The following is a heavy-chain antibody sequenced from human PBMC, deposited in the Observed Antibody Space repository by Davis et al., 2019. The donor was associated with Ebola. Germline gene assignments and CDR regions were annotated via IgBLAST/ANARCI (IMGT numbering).Heavy chain of an antibody. CDR3: AKEVDCTSNSCYDTLFYYYAMDV. J-gene: IGHJ6*02. Sequence: PGGSLRLSCAASGLTFSSYSMDWVRQAPGQGLEWVSSTSSSSNYIYYADSLKGRFTITSDNAKNSLYLQMNSLRPEDTAFYYCAKEVDCTSNSCYDTLFYYYAMDVWGQGTTVTVSS. V-gene: IGHV3-21*04. CDR2: TSSSSNYI. D-gene: IGHD2-2*01. CDR1: GLTFSSYS.